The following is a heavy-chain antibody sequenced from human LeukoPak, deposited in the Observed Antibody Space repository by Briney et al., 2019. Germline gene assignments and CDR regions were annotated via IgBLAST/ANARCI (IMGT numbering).Heavy chain of an antibody. CDR1: GGSISSHY. J-gene: IGHJ4*02. CDR2: IYYSGTT. V-gene: IGHV4-59*08. Sequence: PSETLSLTCAVSGGSISSHYWSWIRQPPGKGLEWIGFIYYSGTTKYNPSLKSRVTISAGTSKNQFSLKLSSVTAADTAVYYCARQADDSSSSLVYFDYWGQGTLVTVSS. CDR3: ARQADDSSSSLVYFDY. D-gene: IGHD6-6*01.